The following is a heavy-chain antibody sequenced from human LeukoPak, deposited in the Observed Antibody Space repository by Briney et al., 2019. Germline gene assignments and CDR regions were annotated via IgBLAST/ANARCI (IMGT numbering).Heavy chain of an antibody. V-gene: IGHV3-23*01. J-gene: IGHJ4*02. Sequence: PGGSLRLSCAASGFTFSNYYMSWVRQAPGKGLEWVSAISGSGGTTYYADSVKGRFTISRDNSKNTLFLQMNSLRAEDTAVYYCARVFDYYDSSGYALSDWGQGTLVTVSS. CDR1: GFTFSNYY. CDR3: ARVFDYYDSSGYALSD. D-gene: IGHD3-22*01. CDR2: ISGSGGTT.